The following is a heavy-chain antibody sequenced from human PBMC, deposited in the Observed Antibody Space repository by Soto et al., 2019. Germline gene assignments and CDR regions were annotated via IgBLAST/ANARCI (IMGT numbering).Heavy chain of an antibody. CDR3: ASDRRITIFGLTGTTWVFDY. Sequence: ASVKVSCKASGYTFTSHGISWVRQAPGQGLEWMGWISAYNGNTNYAQKLQGRVTMTTDTSTSTAYMELRSLRSDDTAVYYCASDRRITIFGLTGTTWVFDYWGQGTLVTVSS. CDR1: GYTFTSHG. D-gene: IGHD3-3*01. J-gene: IGHJ4*02. V-gene: IGHV1-18*04. CDR2: ISAYNGNT.